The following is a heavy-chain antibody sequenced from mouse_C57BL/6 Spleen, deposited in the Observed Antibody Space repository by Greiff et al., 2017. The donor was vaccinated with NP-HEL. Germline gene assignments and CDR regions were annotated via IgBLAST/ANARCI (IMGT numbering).Heavy chain of an antibody. CDR2: IYPGSGST. Sequence: QVQLQQPGAELVKPGASVKMSCKASGYTFTSYWITWVKQRPGQGLEWIGEIYPGSGSTNYNEKLKSKATLTVDTSSSTAYMKLSSLTSEDSAVYYCARVGHWEAWFAYWGQGTLVTVSA. CDR3: ARVGHWEAWFAY. V-gene: IGHV1-55*01. D-gene: IGHD4-1*01. CDR1: GYTFTSYW. J-gene: IGHJ3*01.